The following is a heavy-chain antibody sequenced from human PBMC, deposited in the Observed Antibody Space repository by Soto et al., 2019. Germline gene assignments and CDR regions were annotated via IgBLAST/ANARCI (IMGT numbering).Heavy chain of an antibody. CDR1: GYTFTGYY. V-gene: IGHV1-2*04. J-gene: IGHJ3*02. Sequence: ASVKVSCKASGYTFTGYYMHWVRQAPGQGLEWMGWINPNSGGTNYAQKFQGWVTMTRDTSISTAYMELSRLRSDDTAVYYCARETSTSYSYAFDIWGQGKMVTVPS. CDR3: ARETSTSYSYAFDI. D-gene: IGHD2-2*01. CDR2: INPNSGGT.